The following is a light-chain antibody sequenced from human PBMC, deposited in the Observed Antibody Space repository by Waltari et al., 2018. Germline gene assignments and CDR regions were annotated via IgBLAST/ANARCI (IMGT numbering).Light chain of an antibody. Sequence: DIVMTQSPDSLAVSLGERATINRESRLSLLYDFDNKNYLAWYQQKPGQPPTLLIHWASTRESGVPDRFSGSGSGTEFALTISSLQAEDVAVYYCQQYLRAPRTFGQGTKVEIK. V-gene: IGKV4-1*01. CDR3: QQYLRAPRT. CDR1: LSLLYDFDNKNY. J-gene: IGKJ2*02. CDR2: WAS.